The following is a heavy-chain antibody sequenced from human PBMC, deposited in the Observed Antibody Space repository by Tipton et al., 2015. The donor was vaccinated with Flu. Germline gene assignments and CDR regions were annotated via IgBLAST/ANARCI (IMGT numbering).Heavy chain of an antibody. D-gene: IGHD3-10*02. CDR2: IHRYGTT. V-gene: IGHV4-38-2*01. CDR3: ARHTGDSVRGIIDY. J-gene: IGHJ4*02. Sequence: TLSLTCAVSGDSISSDYFWGWIRQPPGKGLEWIATIHRYGTTYYNPSLKSRVTMSLDTSKNQFSLKLSSVTAADTAVYYCARHTGDSVRGIIDYWGQGTLVTVSS. CDR1: GDSISSDYF.